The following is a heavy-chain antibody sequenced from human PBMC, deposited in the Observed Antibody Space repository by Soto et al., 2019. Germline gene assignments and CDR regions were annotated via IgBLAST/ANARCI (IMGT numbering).Heavy chain of an antibody. J-gene: IGHJ3*02. V-gene: IGHV4-34*01. D-gene: IGHD6-13*01. CDR2: INHSGTT. Sequence: SETLSLTCAVYGGSFSGYYWTWIRQPPGKGLEWIGEINHSGTTKYNPSLESRVTISADTSKNQFSLKRSSVTAEDTAVYYCAREDSSSWYGAFDIWGQGTMVTVSS. CDR3: AREDSSSWYGAFDI. CDR1: GGSFSGYY.